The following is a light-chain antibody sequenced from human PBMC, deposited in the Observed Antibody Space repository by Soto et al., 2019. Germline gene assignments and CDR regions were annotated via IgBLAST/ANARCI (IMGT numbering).Light chain of an antibody. V-gene: IGKV3-20*01. J-gene: IGKJ4*01. CDR3: QQYGSSPLT. CDR1: QSVSSSY. CDR2: GAS. Sequence: EIVLTQSPGTLSLSPGERATLSCSASQSVSSSYLAWYQQKPGQAPRHLIYGASSRATGIPDRFSGSGSGTDFTLTISRLEPEDFAVYYCQQYGSSPLTFGGGTKVDI.